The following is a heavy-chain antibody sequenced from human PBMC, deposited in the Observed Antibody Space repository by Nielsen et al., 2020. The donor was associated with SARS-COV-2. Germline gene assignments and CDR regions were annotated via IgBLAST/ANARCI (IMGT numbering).Heavy chain of an antibody. V-gene: IGHV1-18*01. Sequence: ASVKVSCKAFGYTFTSYGISWVRQAPGQGLEWMGWISAYNGNTNYAQKLQGRVTMTTDTSTSTAYMELRSLRSDDTAVYYCARDAYDCSSTSCYVNYYYGMDVWGQGTTVTVSS. CDR3: ARDAYDCSSTSCYVNYYYGMDV. CDR1: GYTFTSYG. CDR2: ISAYNGNT. J-gene: IGHJ6*02. D-gene: IGHD2-2*01.